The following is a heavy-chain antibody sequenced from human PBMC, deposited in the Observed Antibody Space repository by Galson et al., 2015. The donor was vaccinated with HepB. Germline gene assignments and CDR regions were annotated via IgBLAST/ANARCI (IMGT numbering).Heavy chain of an antibody. CDR2: IYTGADT. D-gene: IGHD2-2*01. CDR1: GFTVRSNY. CDR3: ASSTKWSGSFDY. Sequence: SLRLSCAASGFTVRSNYMTWVRQAPGKGLECVSVIYTGADTRNADSVTGRFTISRDNSKNTVYLQMNSLRGEDTAVYYCASSTKWSGSFDYWGRGTLVTVSS. J-gene: IGHJ4*02. V-gene: IGHV3-53*01.